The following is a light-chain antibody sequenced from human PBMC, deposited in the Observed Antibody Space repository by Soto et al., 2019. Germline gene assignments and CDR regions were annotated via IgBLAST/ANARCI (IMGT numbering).Light chain of an antibody. CDR3: QLLDSFPLT. CDR1: QGISSS. Sequence: DIQLTQSPSFLSASVGDRVTITCRASQGISSSLAWYQQKPGEAPKLLIYAASTLQSGVPSRFSGSGYGTEFTLTISSLQPEDFARYYCQLLDSFPLTFGKGTRLEIK. CDR2: AAS. V-gene: IGKV1-9*01. J-gene: IGKJ5*01.